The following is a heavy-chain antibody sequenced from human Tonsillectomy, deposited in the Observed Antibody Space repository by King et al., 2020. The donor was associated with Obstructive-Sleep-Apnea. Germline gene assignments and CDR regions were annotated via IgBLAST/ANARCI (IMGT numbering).Heavy chain of an antibody. D-gene: IGHD4/OR15-4a*01. Sequence: QLQESGPGLVKSSETLSLICTVSGGSISGYYWSWIRQPPGKGLEWIGNIYYTGSTNYNPSLKSRVTISVDTSKNQFSLRLRSATAADTAVYFCARWGDYGDPEQGGDFDYWGQGTLVIVSS. V-gene: IGHV4-59*08. CDR1: GGSISGYY. CDR2: IYYTGST. J-gene: IGHJ4*02. CDR3: ARWGDYGDPEQGGDFDY.